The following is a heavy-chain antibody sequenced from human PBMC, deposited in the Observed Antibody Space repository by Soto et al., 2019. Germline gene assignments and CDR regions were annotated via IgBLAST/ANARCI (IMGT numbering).Heavy chain of an antibody. CDR1: GGSVSSGSYY. CDR3: ARDRALWYYGSGNYYGMDV. Sequence: SETLSLTCTVSGGSVSSGSYYWSWIRQPPGKGLEWIGYIYYSGSTNYNPSLKSRVTISVYTSKNQFSLKLSSVTAADTAVYYCARDRALWYYGSGNYYGMDVWGRGPTVTVSS. J-gene: IGHJ6*02. D-gene: IGHD3-10*01. CDR2: IYYSGST. V-gene: IGHV4-61*01.